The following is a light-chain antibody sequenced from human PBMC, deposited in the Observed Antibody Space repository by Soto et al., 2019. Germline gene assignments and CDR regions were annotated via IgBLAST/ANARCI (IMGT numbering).Light chain of an antibody. CDR1: QSISNR. CDR3: QQYYDYPWT. Sequence: DIQMTQSPSTLSASVGDRVTTTCRASQSISNRLAWHQQKPGKAPKVLIYDASNLKSGVPSRFSGSGSGTEFTLTISSLQPDDFATYYCQQYYDYPWTFGQGTKVDIK. CDR2: DAS. V-gene: IGKV1-5*01. J-gene: IGKJ1*01.